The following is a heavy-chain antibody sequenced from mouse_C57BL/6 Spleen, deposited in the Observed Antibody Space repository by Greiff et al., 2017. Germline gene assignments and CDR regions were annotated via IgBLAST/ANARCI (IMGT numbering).Heavy chain of an antibody. Sequence: VQLQQPGAELVRPGASVTLSCKASGYTFTDYEMHWVKQTPVHGLEWIGAIDPATGGTAYNQKFKGKAILTADKSSSTAYMELRSLTSEDSAVYYCTRGDGSSYYAMDYWGQGTSVTVSS. CDR2: IDPATGGT. CDR3: TRGDGSSYYAMDY. J-gene: IGHJ4*01. V-gene: IGHV1-15*01. CDR1: GYTFTDYE. D-gene: IGHD1-1*01.